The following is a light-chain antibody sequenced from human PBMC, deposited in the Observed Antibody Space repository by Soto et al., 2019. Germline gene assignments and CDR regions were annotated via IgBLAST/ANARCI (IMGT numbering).Light chain of an antibody. Sequence: QSALTQPRSVSGSPGQSVTISCTGTSSDIGGYNYVSWYQQHPGKAPKLMIYTVTKRPSGAPDRFSGSKSDNTASLTISGLQADDEADYYCCSYAGSSSYVFGTGTKVTVL. CDR2: TVT. CDR1: SSDIGGYNY. V-gene: IGLV2-11*01. CDR3: CSYAGSSSYV. J-gene: IGLJ1*01.